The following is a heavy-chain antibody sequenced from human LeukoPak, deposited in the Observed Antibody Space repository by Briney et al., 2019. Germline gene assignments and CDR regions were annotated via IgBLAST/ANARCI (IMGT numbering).Heavy chain of an antibody. V-gene: IGHV1-69*05. CDR1: GGTFSSYA. J-gene: IGHJ4*02. D-gene: IGHD5-24*01. CDR2: IIPIFGTA. CDR3: ARVGGGYNSFDY. Sequence: SVKVSCKASGGTFSSYAISWVRQAPGQGLEWMGGIIPIFGTANYAHNFQGRVTMTRDTSTTTAHMELNSLRSEDTAVYYCARVGGGYNSFDYWGQGTLVTVSS.